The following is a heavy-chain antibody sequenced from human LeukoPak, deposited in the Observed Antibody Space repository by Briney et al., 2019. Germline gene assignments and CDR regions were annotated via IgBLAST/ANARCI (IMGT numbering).Heavy chain of an antibody. CDR3: ARGRGSYNWFDP. D-gene: IGHD1-26*01. J-gene: IGHJ5*02. V-gene: IGHV4-34*01. CDR2: INHSGST. Sequence: SETLSLTCAVYGGSFSGYYWSWIRQPPGKGLEWIGEINHSGSTNYNPSLKSRVTISVDTSKNQFSLKLSSVTAADTAVYYCARGRGSYNWFDPWGQGTLVTVSS. CDR1: GGSFSGYY.